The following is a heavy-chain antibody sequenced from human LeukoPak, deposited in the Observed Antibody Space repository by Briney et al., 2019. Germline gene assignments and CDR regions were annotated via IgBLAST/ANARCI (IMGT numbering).Heavy chain of an antibody. CDR3: ARDDEYSSGWYGIDY. CDR2: ISAYNGNT. Sequence: ASVKVSCKASGYTFTSYGISWVRQAPGQGLEWMGWISAYNGNTNYAQTLQGRVTITTDTSTSTAYMELRSLRSDDTAVYYCARDDEYSSGWYGIDYWGQGTLVTVSS. V-gene: IGHV1-18*01. CDR1: GYTFTSYG. J-gene: IGHJ4*02. D-gene: IGHD6-19*01.